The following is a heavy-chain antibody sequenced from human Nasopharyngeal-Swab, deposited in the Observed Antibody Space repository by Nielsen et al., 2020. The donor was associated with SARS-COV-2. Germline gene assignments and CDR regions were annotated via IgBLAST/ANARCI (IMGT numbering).Heavy chain of an antibody. Sequence: GGSLRLSCAASGFIFGLYRMSWVRQAPGKGLAWLSDITDSSSNIYYAYSVKRRFTISRDNAKNSLYLQIDSLRAKDTAVYYCVRGEPNIGALDIWGQGTMVTVSS. CDR2: ITDSSSNI. V-gene: IGHV3-21*01. CDR3: VRGEPNIGALDI. CDR1: GFIFGLYR. D-gene: IGHD2/OR15-2a*01. J-gene: IGHJ3*02.